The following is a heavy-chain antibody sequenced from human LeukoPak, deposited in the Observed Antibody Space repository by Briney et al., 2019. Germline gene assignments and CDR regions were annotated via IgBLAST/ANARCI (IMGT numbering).Heavy chain of an antibody. D-gene: IGHD6-13*01. J-gene: IGHJ4*02. CDR3: ARIGYDSSCFDY. Sequence: GGSLRLSCAASGFTFSSYSMNWVRQAPGKGLEWVSSISSSSSYIYYADSVKGRFTISRDNAKNSLYLQMNSLRAEDTAMYYCARIGYDSSCFDYWGQGTLVTVSS. V-gene: IGHV3-21*01. CDR2: ISSSSSYI. CDR1: GFTFSSYS.